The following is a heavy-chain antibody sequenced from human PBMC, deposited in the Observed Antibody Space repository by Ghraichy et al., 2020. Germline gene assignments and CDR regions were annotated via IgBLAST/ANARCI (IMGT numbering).Heavy chain of an antibody. D-gene: IGHD3-16*01. CDR1: GGSISSSSYY. V-gene: IGHV4-39*01. CDR3: ASLNWGEGY. CDR2: IYYSGST. Sequence: SETQSLTCTVSGGSISSSSYYWGWIRQPPGKGLEWIGSIYYSGSTYYNPSLKSRVTISVDTSKNQFSLKLSSVTAADTAVYYCASLNWGEGYWGQGTLVTVSS. J-gene: IGHJ4*02.